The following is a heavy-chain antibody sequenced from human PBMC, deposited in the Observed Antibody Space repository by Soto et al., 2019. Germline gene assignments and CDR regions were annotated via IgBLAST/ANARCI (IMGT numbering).Heavy chain of an antibody. Sequence: GGTNYAKKFQGRVTMTRDTSISTAYMELSRLRSDDTAVYYCAREGLDTAPSLSYYYYGMDVWGQGTTVTVSS. D-gene: IGHD5-18*01. J-gene: IGHJ6*02. CDR2: GGT. V-gene: IGHV1-2*02. CDR3: AREGLDTAPSLSYYYYGMDV.